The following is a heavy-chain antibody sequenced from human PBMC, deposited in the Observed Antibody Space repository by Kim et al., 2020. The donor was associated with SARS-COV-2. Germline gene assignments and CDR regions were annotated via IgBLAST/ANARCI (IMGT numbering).Heavy chain of an antibody. J-gene: IGHJ6*02. CDR3: AKAQDTGGMDV. V-gene: IGHV3-23*01. Sequence: SKYYEDPVKGRFTISRDNSKNTLELQMNSLRAEDTAVYYCAKAQDTGGMDVWGQGTTVTVSS. CDR2: SK. D-gene: IGHD2-15*01.